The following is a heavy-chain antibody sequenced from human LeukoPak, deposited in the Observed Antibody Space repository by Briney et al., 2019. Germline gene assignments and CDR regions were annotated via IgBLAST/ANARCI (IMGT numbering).Heavy chain of an antibody. V-gene: IGHV4-59*01. CDR2: IYYSGST. Sequence: SETLSLTCTVSGGSISSYYWSWIRQPPGKGLEWIGYIYYSGSTNYNPSLKSRVTISVDTSKNQFSLKLSSVTAADTAVYYCARSITGTTSQFDYWGQGTLVTVST. J-gene: IGHJ4*02. CDR1: GGSISSYY. D-gene: IGHD1-20*01. CDR3: ARSITGTTSQFDY.